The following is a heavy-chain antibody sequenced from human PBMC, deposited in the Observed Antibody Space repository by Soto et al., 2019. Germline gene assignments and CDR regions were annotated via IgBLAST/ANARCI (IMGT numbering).Heavy chain of an antibody. D-gene: IGHD6-19*01. Sequence: PSETLSLTCAVIGGSFSGYYWSWIRQPPGKGLEWIGEIDHSGSPNYNPSLKSRVTMSIDTSKSQFSLKLKSVTAADTAVYFCARAYSSGWYWFYPWGQGILVTVSS. CDR1: GGSFSGYY. V-gene: IGHV4-34*01. CDR2: IDHSGSP. CDR3: ARAYSSGWYWFYP. J-gene: IGHJ5*02.